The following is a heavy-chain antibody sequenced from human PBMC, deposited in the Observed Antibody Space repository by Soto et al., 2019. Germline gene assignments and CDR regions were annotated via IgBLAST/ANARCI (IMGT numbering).Heavy chain of an antibody. CDR1: GFTFSNAW. J-gene: IGHJ4*02. Sequence: GGSLRLSCAASGFTFSNAWMSWVRQAPGKGLEWVGRIKSKTDGGTTDYAEPGKGRFTISRDDSKNTLYLQMNSVKTEDTAVYYCTTDGYSGRYYFDYWGQGTLVTVSS. CDR2: IKSKTDGGTT. CDR3: TTDGYSGRYYFDY. V-gene: IGHV3-15*01. D-gene: IGHD1-26*01.